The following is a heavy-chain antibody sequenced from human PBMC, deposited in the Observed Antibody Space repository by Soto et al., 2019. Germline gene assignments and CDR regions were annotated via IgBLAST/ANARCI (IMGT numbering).Heavy chain of an antibody. CDR1: GFTFGSHA. D-gene: IGHD3-3*02. CDR2: ISGSGGSS. V-gene: IGHV3-23*01. CDR3: AAIFIVPE. Sequence: EVQLLESGGDLVQPGGSLRLSCVASGFTFGSHAMSWVRQASGKGLEWVSGISGSGGSSYYADSVKGRFTISRDNSKKTRCLQMNGLRAEDTAVYYCAAIFIVPEWGQGTLVTVSS. J-gene: IGHJ1*01.